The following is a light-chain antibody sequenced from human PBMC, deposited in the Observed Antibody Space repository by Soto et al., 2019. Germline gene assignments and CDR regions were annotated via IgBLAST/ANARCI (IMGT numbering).Light chain of an antibody. J-gene: IGKJ5*01. V-gene: IGKV3-20*01. CDR2: GAS. CDR1: QSVSSD. Sequence: EIVMTQYPATQSVSPGERATLSCRASQSVSSDLAWYQQKPGQAPRLLIYGASTRATGIPDRFSGSGSGTDFTLTISRLEPEDFAVYYCQQYSSSPSITFGQGTRLEI. CDR3: QQYSSSPSIT.